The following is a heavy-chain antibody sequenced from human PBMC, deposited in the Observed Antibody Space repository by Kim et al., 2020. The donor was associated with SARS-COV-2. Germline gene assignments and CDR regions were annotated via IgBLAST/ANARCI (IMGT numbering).Heavy chain of an antibody. Sequence: SETLSLTCAVYGGSFSGYYWSWIRQPPGKGLEWIGEINHSGSTNYNPSLKSRVTISVDTSKNQFALKLSSVTAADTAVYYCARRAYSSGWLSTGATPDAFDIWGQGTMVTVSS. CDR1: GGSFSGYY. CDR2: INHSGST. V-gene: IGHV4-34*01. J-gene: IGHJ3*02. D-gene: IGHD6-19*01. CDR3: ARRAYSSGWLSTGATPDAFDI.